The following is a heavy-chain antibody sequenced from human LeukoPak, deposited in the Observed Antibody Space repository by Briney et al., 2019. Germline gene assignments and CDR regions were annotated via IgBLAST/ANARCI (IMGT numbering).Heavy chain of an antibody. J-gene: IGHJ4*02. V-gene: IGHV3-7*03. CDR3: AKFPTGTTSHFDY. CDR1: GFTFSSYW. D-gene: IGHD1-1*01. CDR2: IKQDGSEK. Sequence: GGSLRLSCAASGFTFSSYWMSWVRQAPGKGLEWVANIKQDGSEKYYVDSVKGRFTISRDNSKNTLYLQMNSLRAEDTAVYYCAKFPTGTTSHFDYWGQGTLVTVSS.